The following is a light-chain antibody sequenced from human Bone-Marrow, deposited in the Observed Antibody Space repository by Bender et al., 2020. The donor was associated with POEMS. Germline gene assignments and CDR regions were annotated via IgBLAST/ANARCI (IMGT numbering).Light chain of an antibody. J-gene: IGLJ3*02. CDR2: YDD. CDR3: ASWDDGLRAWV. CDR1: SSNIGNNA. Sequence: QSVLTQSPSVSESPGQRVTISCSGSSSNIGNNAVSWYQQLPGKAPKVVVYYDDLLPSGVSDRFSGSKSGTSASLAISGLQSEDEADYYCASWDDGLRAWVFGGGTKVTVL. V-gene: IGLV1-36*01.